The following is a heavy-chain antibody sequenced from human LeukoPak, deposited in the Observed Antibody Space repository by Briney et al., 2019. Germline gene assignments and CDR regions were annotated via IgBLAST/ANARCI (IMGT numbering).Heavy chain of an antibody. CDR2: IDYSGST. V-gene: IGHV4-59*06. Sequence: SETLSLTCTVSGGSISSYYWSWIRQPAGKGLEWIGYIDYSGSTYYNPPLKSRVTISVDTSKNQFSLKLSAVAAADTAVYYCARGHYDSSGDAFDIWGQGTMVTVSS. J-gene: IGHJ3*02. CDR1: GGSISSYY. CDR3: ARGHYDSSGDAFDI. D-gene: IGHD3-22*01.